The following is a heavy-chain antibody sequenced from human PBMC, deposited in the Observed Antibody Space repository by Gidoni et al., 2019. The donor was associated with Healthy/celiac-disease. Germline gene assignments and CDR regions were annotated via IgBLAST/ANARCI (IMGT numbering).Heavy chain of an antibody. CDR3: ARDRIAAPFDY. D-gene: IGHD6-13*01. V-gene: IGHV3-21*01. Sequence: EVQLVESGGGLVKPGGSLRLACAASGFTFSSYSMNWVRQAPGKGLEWVSSISSSSSYIYYADSVKGRFTISRDNAKNSLYLQMNSLRAEDTAVYYCARDRIAAPFDYWGQGTLVTVSS. J-gene: IGHJ4*02. CDR1: GFTFSSYS. CDR2: ISSSSSYI.